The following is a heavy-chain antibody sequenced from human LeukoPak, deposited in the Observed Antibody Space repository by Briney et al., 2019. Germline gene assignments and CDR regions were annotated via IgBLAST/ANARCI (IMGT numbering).Heavy chain of an antibody. J-gene: IGHJ4*02. CDR3: AKRPRGGIAAAGTTSFIDY. CDR2: ISGSGGST. CDR1: GFTFSSYA. Sequence: PGGSLRLSCAASGFTFSSYAMSWVRQAPGKGLEWVSAISGSGGSTYYADSVKGRFTTSRDNSKNTLYLQMNSLRAEDTAVYYCAKRPRGGIAAAGTTSFIDYWGQGTLVSVSS. V-gene: IGHV3-23*01. D-gene: IGHD6-13*01.